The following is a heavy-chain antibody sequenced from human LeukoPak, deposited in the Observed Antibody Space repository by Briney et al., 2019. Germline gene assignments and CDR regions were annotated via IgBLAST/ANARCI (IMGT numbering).Heavy chain of an antibody. CDR2: IHSSGYT. CDR1: GGSISGNY. V-gene: IGHV4-4*09. J-gene: IGHJ5*02. Sequence: TSETLSLTCTVSGGSISGNYWSWIRQPPGQGLEWIAYIHSSGYTNYNPSLKSRVTISVDTSNNQFSLKVTSVTAADTAMYYCTKRQGATSGSYDYFDPWGQGALVTVSS. D-gene: IGHD1-26*01. CDR3: TKRQGATSGSYDYFDP.